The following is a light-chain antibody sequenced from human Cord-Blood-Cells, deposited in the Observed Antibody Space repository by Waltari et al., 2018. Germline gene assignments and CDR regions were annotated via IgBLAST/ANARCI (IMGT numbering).Light chain of an antibody. CDR3: QQSYSTPQGLT. CDR1: QSISSY. V-gene: IGKV1-39*01. Sequence: DIQMTQSPSSLSASVGDRVTITCRASQSISSYLNWYQQKPGKAPKLLIYAASSLQSGVPSRCSGSGSETDFTLTISSLQPEDFATYYCQQSYSTPQGLTFGGGTKVEIK. CDR2: AAS. J-gene: IGKJ4*01.